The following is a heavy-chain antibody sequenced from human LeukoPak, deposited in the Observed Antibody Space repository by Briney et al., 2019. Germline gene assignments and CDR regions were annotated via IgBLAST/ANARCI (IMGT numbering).Heavy chain of an antibody. J-gene: IGHJ4*02. CDR1: GFTFSTYS. V-gene: IGHV3-21*06. CDR3: ARVAEAAAFDS. D-gene: IGHD6-13*01. CDR2: ISRNSRYI. Sequence: PGGSLRLSCAASGFTFSTYSTNWVRQAPGKGLEWVSSISRNSRYIYNADSMRGRFTISRDNAKNSLYLQMNSLKPEDTAVYYCARVAEAAAFDSWGQGTLVTVSS.